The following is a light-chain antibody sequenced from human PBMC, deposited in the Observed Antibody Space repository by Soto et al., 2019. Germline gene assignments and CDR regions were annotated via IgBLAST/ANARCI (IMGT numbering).Light chain of an antibody. Sequence: EIVMTQSPATLSVSPGERATLSCRASQSVRSNLAWYQQKPGQAPRLLLYGASTRATGISARFSGSGSGTEFTLTISSLQSEDVAVYYCQQYNDWPRTFGQGTKVEIK. V-gene: IGKV3-15*01. J-gene: IGKJ1*01. CDR1: QSVRSN. CDR3: QQYNDWPRT. CDR2: GAS.